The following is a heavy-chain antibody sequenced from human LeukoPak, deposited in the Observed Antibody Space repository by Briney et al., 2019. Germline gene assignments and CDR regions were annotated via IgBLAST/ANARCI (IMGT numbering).Heavy chain of an antibody. CDR1: GGSIRSYY. D-gene: IGHD2-21*01. J-gene: IGHJ4*02. CDR3: ARNMVVNSLDN. V-gene: IGHV4-59*01. CDR2: IYYSGTT. Sequence: SETLSLTCTVSGGSIRSYYWSWIRQPPGKGLEWIGFIYYSGTTNYNPSLKSRVTISVDTSKNQFSLRLTSVTAADTAVYYCARNMVVNSLDNWGQGALVTVSS.